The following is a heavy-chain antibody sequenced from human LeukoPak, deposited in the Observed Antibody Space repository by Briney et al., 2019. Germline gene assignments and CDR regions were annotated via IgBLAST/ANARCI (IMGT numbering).Heavy chain of an antibody. V-gene: IGHV4-34*01. D-gene: IGHD2-8*01. CDR3: ARYHCTNGVCYYFDY. J-gene: IGHJ4*02. CDR1: GGSFSGYY. Sequence: NPSETLSLTCAVYGGSFSGYYWSWIRQPPGKGLEWIGEINHSGSTNYNPSLKSRVTTSVDTSKNQFSLKLRSVTAADTAVYYCARYHCTNGVCYYFDYWGQGTLVTVSS. CDR2: INHSGST.